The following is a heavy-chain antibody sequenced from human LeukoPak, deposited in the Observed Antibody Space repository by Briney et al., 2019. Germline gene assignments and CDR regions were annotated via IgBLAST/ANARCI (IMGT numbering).Heavy chain of an antibody. CDR1: GFTVSSNY. D-gene: IGHD6-13*01. Sequence: GGSLRLSCAASGFTVSSNYMSWVRQAPGKGLEWVSVIYSGGSTYYADSVKGRFTISRGNSKNTLYLQMNSLRAEDTAVYYCARERHKAAAGPFFDYWGQGTLVTVSS. V-gene: IGHV3-53*01. CDR3: ARERHKAAAGPFFDY. J-gene: IGHJ4*02. CDR2: IYSGGST.